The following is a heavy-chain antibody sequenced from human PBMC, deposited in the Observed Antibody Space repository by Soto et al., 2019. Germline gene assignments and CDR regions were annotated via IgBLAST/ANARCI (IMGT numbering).Heavy chain of an antibody. J-gene: IGHJ4*02. D-gene: IGHD3-9*01. V-gene: IGHV4-39*01. CDR1: GGSVSSSSYY. CDR3: GRLEGLATISYYFDY. CDR2: VYSSGST. Sequence: QLQLQESGPGLVKPSETLSLTCTVSGGSVSSSSYYWGWVRQPPGKGLEWLGSVYSSGSTYYNPSLESRVTISVDKSKNQFALKLMSWSAADTAVYYCGRLEGLATISYYFDYWGQGALVTVSS.